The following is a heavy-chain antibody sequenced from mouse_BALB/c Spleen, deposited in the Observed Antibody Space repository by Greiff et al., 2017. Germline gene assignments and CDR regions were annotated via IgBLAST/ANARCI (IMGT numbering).Heavy chain of an antibody. J-gene: IGHJ4*01. CDR2: IDPSDSET. Sequence: QVQLKQSGPQLVRPGASVKISCKASGYSFTSYWMHWVKQRPGQGLEWIGMIDPSDSETRLNQKFKDKATLTVDKSSSTAYMQLSSPTSEDSAVYYCARGEYGYYGSSYPGNAMDYWGQGTSVTVSS. CDR3: ARGEYGYYGSSYPGNAMDY. CDR1: GYSFTSYW. V-gene: IGHV1S126*01. D-gene: IGHD1-1*01.